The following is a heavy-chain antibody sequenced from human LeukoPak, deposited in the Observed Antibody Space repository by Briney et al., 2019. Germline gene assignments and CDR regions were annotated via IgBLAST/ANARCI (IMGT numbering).Heavy chain of an antibody. CDR1: GYTFTSCG. CDR3: ARGVQQQLIYYFDY. D-gene: IGHD6-13*01. CDR2: ISAYNGNT. J-gene: IGHJ4*02. V-gene: IGHV1-18*01. Sequence: ASVKVSCKASGYTFTSCGVSWVRQAPGQGLEWMGWISAYNGNTNYAQKLQGRVTMTTDTSTSTAYMELRSLRSDDTAMYYCARGVQQQLIYYFDYWGQGTLVTVSS.